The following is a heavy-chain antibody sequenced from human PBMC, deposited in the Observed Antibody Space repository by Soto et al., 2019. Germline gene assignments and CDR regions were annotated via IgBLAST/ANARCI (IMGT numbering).Heavy chain of an antibody. CDR1: GGSFSGYY. J-gene: IGHJ4*02. CDR3: ARGMGRDGYNFHY. V-gene: IGHV4-34*01. Sequence: PSETLSLTCAVYGGSFSGYYWSWIRQPPGKGLEWIGEINHSGSTNYNPSLKSRVTISVDTSKNQFSLKLSSVTAADTAVYYCARGMGRDGYNFHYWGQGTLVTVSS. CDR2: INHSGST. D-gene: IGHD5-12*01.